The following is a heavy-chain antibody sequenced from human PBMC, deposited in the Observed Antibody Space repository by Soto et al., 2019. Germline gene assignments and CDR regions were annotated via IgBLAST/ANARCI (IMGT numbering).Heavy chain of an antibody. CDR3: ARDLGSIQWFFDN. Sequence: KPSETLSLTCTVSGESISSGGYYLTWIRQHPGKGLEWIGYIDNSGNTYYKPSLDSRVVMSVDASKNRFSLRLNSVTAADTAVYYCARDLGSIQWFFDNWSHGTLVTVSS. V-gene: IGHV4-31*03. CDR2: IDNSGNT. D-gene: IGHD3-22*01. CDR1: GESISSGGYY. J-gene: IGHJ4*03.